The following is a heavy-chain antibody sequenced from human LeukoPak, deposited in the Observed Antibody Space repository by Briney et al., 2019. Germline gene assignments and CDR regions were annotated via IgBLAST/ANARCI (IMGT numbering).Heavy chain of an antibody. CDR1: GYTFTGYG. Sequence: ASVKVSCKASGYTFTGYGMSWVRQAPGQGLEWVAWISGYNGNIYYAHSLQGRVTMPTDTATSTAYMELRSLRSDDTAVYYCAIGLSGYEPQFDYWGQGTLVTVSS. CDR2: ISGYNGNI. D-gene: IGHD5-12*01. V-gene: IGHV1-18*01. J-gene: IGHJ4*02. CDR3: AIGLSGYEPQFDY.